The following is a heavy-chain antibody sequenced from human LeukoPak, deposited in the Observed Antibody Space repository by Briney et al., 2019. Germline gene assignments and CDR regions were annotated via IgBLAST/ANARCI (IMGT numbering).Heavy chain of an antibody. D-gene: IGHD2-2*01. CDR2: INPNSGGT. J-gene: IGHJ6*03. CDR1: GYTFTSYA. CDR3: ARDPLRYCSSTSCYDPMSYYYYYYMDV. V-gene: IGHV1-2*02. Sequence: ASVKVSYKASGYTFTSYAMHWVRQAPGQRLEWMGWINPNSGGTNYAQKFQGRVTMTRDTSISTAYMELSRLRSDDTAVYYCARDPLRYCSSTSCYDPMSYYYYYYMDVWGKGTTVTVSS.